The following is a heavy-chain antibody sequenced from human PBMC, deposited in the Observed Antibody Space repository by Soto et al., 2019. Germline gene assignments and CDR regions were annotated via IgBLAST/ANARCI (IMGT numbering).Heavy chain of an antibody. Sequence: SETLSLTCSVSGGSINNYYWSWIRQPPGRGLEWIGYIYYTGSTTYNPSLKSRLTISVDTSKNQFSLKLSSVTAADTAVYYCARGDLGWGYAFDIWGQGTMVTVSS. V-gene: IGHV4-59*01. CDR3: ARGDLGWGYAFDI. D-gene: IGHD6-19*01. J-gene: IGHJ3*02. CDR2: IYYTGST. CDR1: GGSINNYY.